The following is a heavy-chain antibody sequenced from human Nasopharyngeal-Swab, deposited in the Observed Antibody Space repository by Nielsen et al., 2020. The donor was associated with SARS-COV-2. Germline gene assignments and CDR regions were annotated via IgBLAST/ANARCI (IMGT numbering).Heavy chain of an antibody. CDR3: ARVGLSDWYFDL. CDR2: IKQDGSAN. D-gene: IGHD3-3*02. Sequence: GGSLRLSCAASGFTFSSYCMSWVRQAPGKGLEWVANIKQDGSANYYVASVKGRFTISRDNAKNSLYLQMNSLRAEDTAVYYCARVGLSDWYFDLWGRGTLVTVSS. CDR1: GFTFSSYC. J-gene: IGHJ2*01. V-gene: IGHV3-7*01.